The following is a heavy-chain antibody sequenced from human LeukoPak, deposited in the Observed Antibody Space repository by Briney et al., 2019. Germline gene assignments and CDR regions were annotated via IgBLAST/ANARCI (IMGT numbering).Heavy chain of an antibody. D-gene: IGHD2-21*02. CDR3: ARGRVNIVVVTAAGYYGMDV. Sequence: GRSLRLSCAASGFTFSSYAMHWVRQAPGKGLEWVAVISYDGSNKYYADSVKGRFTISRDNSKNTLYLQMNSLRAEDTAVYYCARGRVNIVVVTAAGYYGMDVWGQGTTVTVSS. V-gene: IGHV3-30-3*01. CDR1: GFTFSSYA. J-gene: IGHJ6*02. CDR2: ISYDGSNK.